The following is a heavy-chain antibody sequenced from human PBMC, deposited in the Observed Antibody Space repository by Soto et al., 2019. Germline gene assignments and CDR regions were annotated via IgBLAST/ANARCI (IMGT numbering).Heavy chain of an antibody. D-gene: IGHD6-6*01. CDR2: ISGSGGST. J-gene: IGHJ6*02. CDR1: GFTFSSYA. CDR3: AKLYFDPFHSSSPLNYYRMDV. Sequence: GGSLRLSCAASGFTFSSYAMSWVRQAPGKGLEWVSAISGSGGSTYYADSVKGRFTISRDNSKNTLYLQMNSLRAEDTAVYYCAKLYFDPFHSSSPLNYYRMDVWGQGTTVTVSS. V-gene: IGHV3-23*01.